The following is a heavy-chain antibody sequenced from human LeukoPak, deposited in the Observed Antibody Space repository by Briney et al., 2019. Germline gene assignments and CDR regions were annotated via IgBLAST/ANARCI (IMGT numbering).Heavy chain of an antibody. CDR1: GFTFSSYA. V-gene: IGHV3-23*01. D-gene: IGHD5-12*01. J-gene: IGHJ3*02. Sequence: PGGSLRLSCAASGFTFSSYAMSWVRQAPGKGLEWVSAISGSGGSTYYADSVKGRFTISRDNSKNTLYLQMNSLRAEDTAVYYCAKDLPYSGYVGGAFDIWGQGTMVTVSS. CDR2: ISGSGGST. CDR3: AKDLPYSGYVGGAFDI.